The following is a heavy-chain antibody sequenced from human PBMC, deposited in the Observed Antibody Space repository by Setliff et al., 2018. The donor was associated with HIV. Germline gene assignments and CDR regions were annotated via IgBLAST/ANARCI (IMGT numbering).Heavy chain of an antibody. CDR2: IIPIFGTA. J-gene: IGHJ4*02. D-gene: IGHD3-22*01. Sequence: SVKVSCKASGGTFSSYAISWVRQAPGQGLEWMGGIIPIFGTANYAQKFQGRVTITADESTSTAYMELSSLRSEDTAVYYCARHASTWYYDTSGPHFDYWGQGTLVTVSS. V-gene: IGHV1-69*13. CDR3: ARHASTWYYDTSGPHFDY. CDR1: GGTFSSYA.